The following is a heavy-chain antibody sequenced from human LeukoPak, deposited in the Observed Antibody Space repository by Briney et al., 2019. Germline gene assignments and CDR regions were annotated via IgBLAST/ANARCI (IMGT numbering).Heavy chain of an antibody. J-gene: IGHJ4*02. Sequence: AGSLRLSCAASGFTFSTYWMHWVRHPPGKGLVWVSRINGDGTQTNYADSVKGRFTVSRDNAKNTLYLQMNSLRADDTAVYFCIRDLRDHDYWGQGALVTVSS. CDR1: GFTFSTYW. V-gene: IGHV3-74*01. CDR2: INGDGTQT. CDR3: IRDLRDHDY.